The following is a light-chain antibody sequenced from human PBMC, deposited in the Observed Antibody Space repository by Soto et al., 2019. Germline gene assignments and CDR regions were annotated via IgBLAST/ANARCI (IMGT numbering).Light chain of an antibody. CDR1: SSDVGAYNW. V-gene: IGLV2-11*01. J-gene: IGLJ3*02. CDR2: DVT. CDR3: CSYAGSYTLV. Sequence: QSALTQPRSVSGSPGQSVTISCAGTSSDVGAYNWVSWYQQHPGKVPKLIIYDVTRRPSGVPDRFSGSKSDNTASLTISGLQADDEADYYCCSYAGSYTLVFGGGTKLTVL.